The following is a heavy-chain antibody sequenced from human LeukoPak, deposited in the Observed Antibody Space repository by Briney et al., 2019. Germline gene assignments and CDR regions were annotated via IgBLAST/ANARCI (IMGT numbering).Heavy chain of an antibody. V-gene: IGHV3-30*18. CDR1: GFTFSSYG. Sequence: PGRSLRPSCAASGFTFSSYGMHWVRQAPGKGLEWVAVISYDGSNKYYADSVKGRFTISRDNSKNTLYLQMNSLRAEDTAVYYCAKRRGFGELNFDYWGQGTLVTVSS. CDR2: ISYDGSNK. CDR3: AKRRGFGELNFDY. J-gene: IGHJ4*02. D-gene: IGHD3-10*01.